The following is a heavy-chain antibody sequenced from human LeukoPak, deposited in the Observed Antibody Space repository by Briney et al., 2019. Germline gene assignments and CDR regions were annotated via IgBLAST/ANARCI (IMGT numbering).Heavy chain of an antibody. CDR1: GFTFSSYA. Sequence: PGGSLRLSCAASGFTFSSYAMSWVRHAPGKGLEWVSGIIGGGESTFYADSVKGRFTISRDISKSTLYLQVNNLRAEDTAIYYCARGGSHERIGYSRYFDYWGQGTLVAVSS. D-gene: IGHD3-22*01. CDR3: ARGGSHERIGYSRYFDY. V-gene: IGHV3-23*01. CDR2: IIGGGEST. J-gene: IGHJ4*02.